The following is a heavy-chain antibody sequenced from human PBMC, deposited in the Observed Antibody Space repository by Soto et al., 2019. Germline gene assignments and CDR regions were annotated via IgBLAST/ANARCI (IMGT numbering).Heavy chain of an antibody. J-gene: IGHJ4*02. CDR3: AKDSIPTIWGSRPGHN. CDR1: GFTFSSYG. D-gene: IGHD3-16*01. CDR2: ISYDGSNK. Sequence: QVQLVESGGGVVQPGRSLRLSCAASGFTFSSYGMHWVRQAPGKGLEWVAVISYDGSNKYYADSVKGRFTISRDNSKNXLYLQMNSLRAEDTAVYYCAKDSIPTIWGSRPGHNWGQGTLVTVSS. V-gene: IGHV3-30*18.